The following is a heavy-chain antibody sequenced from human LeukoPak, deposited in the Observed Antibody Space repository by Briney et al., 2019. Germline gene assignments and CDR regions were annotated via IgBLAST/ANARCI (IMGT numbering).Heavy chain of an antibody. CDR1: GFAFGSYG. V-gene: IGHV3-30*02. D-gene: IGHD1-7*01. CDR3: AKGGNSITGTRVAPFDP. J-gene: IGHJ5*02. Sequence: PGGSLRLSCAPSGFAFGSYGMHWVRQAPGKGRGWVAFIRYEGRNKYYADSAKGRFTLSRDNSKNTLYMQMNSLRGEDTAVYYCAKGGNSITGTRVAPFDPWGQGTLVTVSS. CDR2: IRYEGRNK.